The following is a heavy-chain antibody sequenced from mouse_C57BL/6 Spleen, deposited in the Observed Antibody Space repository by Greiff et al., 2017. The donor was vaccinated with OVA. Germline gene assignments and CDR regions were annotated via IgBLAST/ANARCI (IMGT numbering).Heavy chain of an antibody. V-gene: IGHV1-53*01. CDR3: ARSTTVVAEENYAMDY. D-gene: IGHD1-1*01. CDR2: INPSNGGT. J-gene: IGHJ4*01. CDR1: GYTFTSYW. Sequence: QVQLKQPGTELVKPGASVKLSCKASGYTFTSYWMHWVKQRPGQGLEWIGNINPSNGGTNYNEKFKSKATLTVDKSSSTAYMQLSSLTSEDSAVYYCARSTTVVAEENYAMDYWGQGTSVTVSS.